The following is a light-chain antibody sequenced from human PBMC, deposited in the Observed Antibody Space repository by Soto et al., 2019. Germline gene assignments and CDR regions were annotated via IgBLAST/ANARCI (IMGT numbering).Light chain of an antibody. J-gene: IGKJ1*01. CDR3: QQYDSAPCT. CDR2: GAS. Sequence: ESVLTQSPGTLSLSPGERATLSCRASQSVSSSFLAWYQLKPGQAPRLLIYGASSRATGIPDRFSGSGSGTDFTLTISRLEPEDFSVYYFQQYDSAPCTFGQGTKLDIK. CDR1: QSVSSSF. V-gene: IGKV3-20*01.